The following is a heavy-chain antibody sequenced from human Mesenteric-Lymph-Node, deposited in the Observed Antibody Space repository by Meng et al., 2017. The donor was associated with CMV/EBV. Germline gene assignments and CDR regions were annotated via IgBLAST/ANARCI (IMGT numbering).Heavy chain of an antibody. CDR1: GYTFTSYS. CDR2: INAGNGKT. CDR3: ARDLMVATMYYFDY. Sequence: SGYTFTSYSMQWVRKAPGQRLEWMGWINAGNGKTKYSQKFQGRVTITRDTSASTAYMELSSLRSEDTAVYYCARDLMVATMYYFDYWGQGTLVTVSS. V-gene: IGHV1-3*01. D-gene: IGHD5-12*01. J-gene: IGHJ4*02.